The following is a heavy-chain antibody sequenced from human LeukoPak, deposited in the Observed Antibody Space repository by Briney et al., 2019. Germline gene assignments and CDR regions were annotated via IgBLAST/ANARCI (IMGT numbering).Heavy chain of an antibody. V-gene: IGHV3-64*01. J-gene: IGHJ4*02. Sequence: GGSLTLSCAASGFTFSSYAMHWVRQAPGKGLEYVSAISSNGGSTYYANSVKGRFTISRDNSKNTLYLQMGSLRAEDMAVYYCARDSRGSGLHPDYWGQGTLVTVSS. CDR1: GFTFSSYA. CDR2: ISSNGGST. D-gene: IGHD3-10*01. CDR3: ARDSRGSGLHPDY.